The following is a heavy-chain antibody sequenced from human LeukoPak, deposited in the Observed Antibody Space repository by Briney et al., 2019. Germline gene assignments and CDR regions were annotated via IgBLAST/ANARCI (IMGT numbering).Heavy chain of an antibody. CDR3: ARDPYHRLGPPLDL. Sequence: GASVKVSCRASGYIFANYDITWVRQAPGQALEWMGRISTSNRDTNYAQSLRGRVTMTTYTFTSTVYMELRSRRSDDTAVYYCARDPYHRLGPPLDLWGQGTLVTVSS. J-gene: IGHJ5*02. CDR1: GYIFANYD. CDR2: ISTSNRDT. V-gene: IGHV1-18*01. D-gene: IGHD2-2*01.